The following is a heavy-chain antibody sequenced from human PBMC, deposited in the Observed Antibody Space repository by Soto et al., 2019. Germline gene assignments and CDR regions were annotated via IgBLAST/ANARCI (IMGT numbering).Heavy chain of an antibody. V-gene: IGHV3-30-3*01. J-gene: IGHJ5*02. CDR1: GFTFSSYA. CDR2: ISYDGSNK. CDR3: ARDRSRSGWYPTPTPFDP. Sequence: PGGSLRLSCAASGFTFSSYAMHWVRQAPGKGLEWVAVISYDGSNKYYADSVKGRFTISRDNSKNTLYLQMNSLRAEDTAVYYCARDRSRSGWYPTPTPFDPWGQGT. D-gene: IGHD6-19*01.